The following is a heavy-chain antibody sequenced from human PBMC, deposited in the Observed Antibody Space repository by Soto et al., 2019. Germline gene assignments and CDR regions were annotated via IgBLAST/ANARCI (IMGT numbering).Heavy chain of an antibody. CDR2: IYPGDSDT. J-gene: IGHJ4*02. CDR1: GYSFTNYC. D-gene: IGHD3-22*01. V-gene: IGHV5-51*01. CDR3: ARQGYYESSGYFPFDF. Sequence: PGESLKISCKGSGYSFTNYCIAWVLQMPWKGLEWMGIIYPGDSDTRHGASFQGQVTFSVDKSISTAYLHWSSLKASDTAIYYCARQGYYESSGYFPFDFWGQGTLVTVSS.